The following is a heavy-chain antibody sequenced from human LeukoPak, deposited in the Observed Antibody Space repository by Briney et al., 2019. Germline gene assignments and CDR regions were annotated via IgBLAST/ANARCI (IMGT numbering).Heavy chain of an antibody. J-gene: IGHJ4*02. CDR3: ARAGGTSWADY. V-gene: IGHV3-7*01. CDR1: GFTFREYW. D-gene: IGHD6-13*01. Sequence: PGGSLRLSCGDSGFTFREYWMTWVRQAPGKGREWVANVKKDGTEKFYVASVKALFTISRANGKNSLYLQMNSLRVEDTAIYYCARAGGTSWADYWGQGTLVTVSS. CDR2: VKKDGTEK.